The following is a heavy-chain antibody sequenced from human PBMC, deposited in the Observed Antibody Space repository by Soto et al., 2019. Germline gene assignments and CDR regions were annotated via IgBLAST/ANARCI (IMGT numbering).Heavy chain of an antibody. D-gene: IGHD3-16*01. V-gene: IGHV2-5*02. Sequence: QITLKESGPTLVKPTQTLTLTCTFSGFSLTTRGVGVGWIRQPPGKALECLALIYWDDDKRYSPSLQSRLSITKDTSKHQVVLTMTNVDPVDTATYYCAHIPNYYQYDWFDPWGQGTLVYVSS. J-gene: IGHJ5*02. CDR2: IYWDDDK. CDR3: AHIPNYYQYDWFDP. CDR1: GFSLTTRGVG.